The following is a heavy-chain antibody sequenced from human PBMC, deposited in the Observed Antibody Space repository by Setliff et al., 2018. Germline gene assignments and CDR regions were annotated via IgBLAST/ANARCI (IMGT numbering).Heavy chain of an antibody. CDR2: INTNTGNP. V-gene: IGHV7-4-1*02. D-gene: IGHD3-10*01. CDR1: GYTFTTYA. CDR3: ARASRFGTIVYKGYYYMDV. Sequence: GASVKVSCKTSGYTFTTYAISWMRQAPGQGPEWMGWINTNTGNPSYAQDFTGRFVFSLDTSVSTAYLQISSLKAEDTAVYYCARASRFGTIVYKGYYYMDVWGRGTTVTVSS. J-gene: IGHJ6*03.